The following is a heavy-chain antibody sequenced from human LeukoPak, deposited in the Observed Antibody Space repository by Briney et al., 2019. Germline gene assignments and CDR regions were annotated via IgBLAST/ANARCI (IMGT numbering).Heavy chain of an antibody. D-gene: IGHD1-1*01. J-gene: IGHJ4*02. V-gene: IGHV1-2*02. CDR2: INPNSGGT. CDR3: VRRLGLEPTTGFDY. CDR1: GYTFTGYY. Sequence: ASVKVSCKASGYTFTGYYMHWVRQAPGQGLEWMGWINPNSGGTNYAQKFQGRVTMTRDTSISTAYMELSRLRSVDTAVYYCVRRLGLEPTTGFDYWGQGTLVTVSS.